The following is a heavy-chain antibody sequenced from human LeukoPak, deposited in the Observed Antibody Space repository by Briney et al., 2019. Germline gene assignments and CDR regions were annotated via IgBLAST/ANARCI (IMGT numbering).Heavy chain of an antibody. CDR3: ARGDPHADL. CDR1: GFALSTYE. V-gene: IGHV3-48*03. Sequence: GGSLRLSCAASGFALSTYEIDCVRQAPGKGLEWIADITISGHTKNYADSVKGRFTISRDNARTSLYLQMNSLRVEDTGVYYCARGDPHADLWGQGTLVTVSS. J-gene: IGHJ5*02. CDR2: ITISGHTK.